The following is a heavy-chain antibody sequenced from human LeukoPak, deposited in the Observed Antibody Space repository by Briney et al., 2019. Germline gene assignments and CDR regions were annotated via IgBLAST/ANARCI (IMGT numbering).Heavy chain of an antibody. J-gene: IGHJ4*02. D-gene: IGHD3-22*01. Sequence: GGSLRLSCAASGFIFTTSGMNWVGQAPGKGLEWLAYISDTGHTIYYADSVRGRFTVSRDNAKNLLYLQMNRLRDDDTAIYYCSRAHWVIREIVHYWGQGTLVTVSS. CDR1: GFIFTTSG. CDR3: SRAHWVIREIVHY. V-gene: IGHV3-48*02. CDR2: ISDTGHTI.